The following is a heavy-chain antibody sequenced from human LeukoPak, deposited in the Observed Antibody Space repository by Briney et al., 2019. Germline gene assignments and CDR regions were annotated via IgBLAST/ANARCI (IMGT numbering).Heavy chain of an antibody. V-gene: IGHV3-21*01. D-gene: IGHD6-13*01. Sequence: GSLRLSCAASGFTFSSYSMKRVRQAPGKGLEWVSSISSSSSYIYYADSVKGRFTISRDNAKNSLYLQMNSLRAEDTAVYYCARLWQQLVPDYWGQGTLVTVSS. CDR1: GFTFSSYS. J-gene: IGHJ4*02. CDR2: ISSSSSYI. CDR3: ARLWQQLVPDY.